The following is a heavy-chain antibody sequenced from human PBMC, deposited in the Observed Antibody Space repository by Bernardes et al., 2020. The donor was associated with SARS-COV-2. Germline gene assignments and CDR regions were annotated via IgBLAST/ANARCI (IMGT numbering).Heavy chain of an antibody. CDR2: VYYSGST. CDR3: ARGSPDGYSPIDS. J-gene: IGHJ4*02. Sequence: SETLSLTCAVSGGSITSGGHYWSWIRQHPGKGLEWIAYVYYSGSTQYNPSLKSRVTMSVDTSKNHFSLNLRSVTAADTAVYYCARGSPDGYSPIDSWGQGTLVTVSS. V-gene: IGHV4-31*11. D-gene: IGHD4-4*01. CDR1: GGSITSGGHY.